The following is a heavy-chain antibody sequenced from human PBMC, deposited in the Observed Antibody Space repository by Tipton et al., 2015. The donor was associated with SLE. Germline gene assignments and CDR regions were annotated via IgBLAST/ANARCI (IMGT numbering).Heavy chain of an antibody. J-gene: IGHJ3*02. D-gene: IGHD3-22*01. CDR1: GFTFNNDA. Sequence: SLRLSCAASGFTFNNDAMHWVRQVPGKGLEWVSGIGWNSGNIAYADSVKGRFTISRDNAKNSLYLQMNTLRPDDTALYYCVKGSLYHYDRGGYPVVGAFDMWGQGAMVIVFS. V-gene: IGHV3-9*01. CDR3: VKGSLYHYDRGGYPVVGAFDM. CDR2: IGWNSGNI.